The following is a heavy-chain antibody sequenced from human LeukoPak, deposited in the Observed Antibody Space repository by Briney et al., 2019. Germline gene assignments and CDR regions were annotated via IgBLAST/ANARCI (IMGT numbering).Heavy chain of an antibody. Sequence: GTLRLSCAASGFTFSSYGMSWVRQAPGKGLEWVSAISGSGGSTYYADSVKGRFTISRDNSKKTLYLQMNSLRAEDTALYYCAKDIRPSPWATFDYWGQGTLVTVSS. D-gene: IGHD5-12*01. J-gene: IGHJ4*02. CDR1: GFTFSSYG. V-gene: IGHV3-23*01. CDR3: AKDIRPSPWATFDY. CDR2: ISGSGGST.